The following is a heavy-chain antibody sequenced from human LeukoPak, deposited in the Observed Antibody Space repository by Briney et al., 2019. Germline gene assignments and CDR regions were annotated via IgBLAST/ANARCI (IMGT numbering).Heavy chain of an antibody. Sequence: PGGSLRLSCAASGFTFSSYAMSWVRQAPGKGLEWASGIIGSGGVTHYADSVKGRFTISRDNSKNTLYLQMNSLRAEDTAVYYCAKVGGSSGYYEYYFDYWGQGTLVTVSS. CDR3: AKVGGSSGYYEYYFDY. CDR1: GFTFSSYA. V-gene: IGHV3-23*01. J-gene: IGHJ4*02. CDR2: IIGSGGVT. D-gene: IGHD3-22*01.